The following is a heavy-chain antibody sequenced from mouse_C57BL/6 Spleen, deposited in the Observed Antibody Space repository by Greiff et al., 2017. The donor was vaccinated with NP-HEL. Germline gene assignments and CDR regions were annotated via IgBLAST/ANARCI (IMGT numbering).Heavy chain of an antibody. CDR2: IYPGSGST. V-gene: IGHV1-55*01. CDR3: ARHYSNYNAMDY. D-gene: IGHD2-5*01. CDR1: GYTFTSYW. Sequence: QVQLQQPGAELVKPGASVKMSCKASGYTFTSYWITWVKQRPGQGLEWIGDIYPGSGSTNYNEKFKSKATLTVDTSSSTAYMQLSSLTSEDSAVYYCARHYSNYNAMDYWGQGTSVTVSS. J-gene: IGHJ4*01.